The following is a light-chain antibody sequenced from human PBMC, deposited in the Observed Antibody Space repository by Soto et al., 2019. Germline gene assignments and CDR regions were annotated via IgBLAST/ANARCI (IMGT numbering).Light chain of an antibody. CDR1: SNHVGGYNY. V-gene: IGLV2-14*01. CDR2: DVS. CDR3: SSYTSSSTLLYV. Sequence: QSALTQPASVSGSPGQSITISCTGTSNHVGGYNYVSWYQQHPGKAPKLMIYDVSNRPSGVSNRFSGSKSGNTASLTISGLQAEDEADYYCSSYTSSSTLLYVFGTGTKLTVL. J-gene: IGLJ1*01.